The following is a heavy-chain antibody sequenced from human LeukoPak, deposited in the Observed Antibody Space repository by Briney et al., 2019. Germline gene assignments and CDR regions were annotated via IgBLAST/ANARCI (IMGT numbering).Heavy chain of an antibody. D-gene: IGHD1-14*01. CDR3: AKEQYPGYFDY. V-gene: IGHV3-30*02. CDR2: IRFDATNK. CDR1: GFIFSGSS. Sequence: GGSLRLSCAASGFIFSGSSMHWVRQAPGKGLEWVSFIRFDATNKYYADSVKGRFTISRDNSNNTLYLQLNNVRTGDTATYFCAKEQYPGYFDYWGQGTLVTVSS. J-gene: IGHJ4*02.